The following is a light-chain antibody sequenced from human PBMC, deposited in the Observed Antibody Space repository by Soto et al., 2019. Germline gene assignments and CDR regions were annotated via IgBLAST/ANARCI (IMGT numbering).Light chain of an antibody. J-gene: IGKJ1*01. CDR1: QSVSSY. CDR2: DAS. V-gene: IGKV3-11*01. Sequence: EIVLTQSPATLSLSPGERATLSCRASQSVSSYLAWYQQKPGQAPRLLIYDASNRATGIPARFSGSRSGTDFTLTISSLEPEDFAVYYCQQRSNWPCTFGQGTKVEIK. CDR3: QQRSNWPCT.